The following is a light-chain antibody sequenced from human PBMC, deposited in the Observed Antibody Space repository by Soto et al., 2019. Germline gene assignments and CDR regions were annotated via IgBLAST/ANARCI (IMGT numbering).Light chain of an antibody. CDR1: QSVSSSY. CDR2: GTS. CDR3: QQYGSSPET. J-gene: IGKJ1*01. Sequence: EIVLTQSPGTLSLSPGERATLSCRASQSVSSSYLARYQQKPGQAPRLLIYGTSSRATGIPDRFSGSVSGTDFTLTISRLEPEDFAVYYCQQYGSSPETFGQGTKVEIK. V-gene: IGKV3-20*01.